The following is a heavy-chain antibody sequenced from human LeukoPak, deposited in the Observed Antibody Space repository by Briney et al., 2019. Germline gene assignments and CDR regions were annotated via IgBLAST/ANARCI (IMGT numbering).Heavy chain of an antibody. J-gene: IGHJ4*02. D-gene: IGHD3-22*01. CDR2: ISVRSSYI. Sequence: GGSLRLSCVASGYTFSSFSINWVRQAPGKGLEWVSSISVRSSYIYYADSVRGRFSISRDDARDSLFLQMNSLRAEDTAVYYCVRLRRNSDTSGYYYYYDFWGQGTLVTVSS. V-gene: IGHV3-21*01. CDR1: GYTFSSFS. CDR3: VRLRRNSDTSGYYYYYDF.